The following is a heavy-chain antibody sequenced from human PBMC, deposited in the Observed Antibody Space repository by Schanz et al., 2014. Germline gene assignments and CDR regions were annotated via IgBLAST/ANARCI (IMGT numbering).Heavy chain of an antibody. Sequence: QVQLVQSGAEVKKPGSSVKVSCKASRSTFSSYTISWVRQARGQGLEWVGRFIPILDVGNYAQQFQGRVTFTADKSTFTAYMDVSSLRSEDTAVYYCARDQSPYTNSSDVRYFDSWGPGTLVTV. CDR1: RSTFSSYT. D-gene: IGHD6-6*01. V-gene: IGHV1-69*08. CDR2: FIPILDVG. CDR3: ARDQSPYTNSSDVRYFDS. J-gene: IGHJ4*02.